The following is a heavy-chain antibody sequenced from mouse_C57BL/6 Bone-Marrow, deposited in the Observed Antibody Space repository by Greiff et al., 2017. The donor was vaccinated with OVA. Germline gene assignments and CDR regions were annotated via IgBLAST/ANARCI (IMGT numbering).Heavy chain of an antibody. CDR1: GYTFTSYD. CDR2: IYPRDGST. V-gene: IGHV1-85*01. D-gene: IGHD2-3*01. CDR3: ARPRWLLRPSYWYFDV. Sequence: VQLVESGPELVKPGASVKLSCKASGYTFTSYDINWVKQRPGQGLEWIGWIYPRDGSTKYDEKFKGKATLTVDTSSSTAYMELHSLTSEDSAVYFCARPRWLLRPSYWYFDVWGTGTTVTVSS. J-gene: IGHJ1*03.